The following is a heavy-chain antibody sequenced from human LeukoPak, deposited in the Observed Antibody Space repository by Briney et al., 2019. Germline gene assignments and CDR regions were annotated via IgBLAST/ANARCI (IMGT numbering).Heavy chain of an antibody. CDR2: IYYSGST. CDR3: AKLTPLDSWIQLWSTPKYYFDY. CDR1: GGSISSSSYY. V-gene: IGHV4-39*01. Sequence: KPSETLSLTCTDSGGSISSSSYYWGWIRQPPGKGLEWIGSIYYSGSTYYNPSLKSRVTISVDTSKNQFSLKLSSVTAADTAVYYCAKLTPLDSWIQLWSTPKYYFDYWGQGTLVTVSS. J-gene: IGHJ4*02. D-gene: IGHD5-18*01.